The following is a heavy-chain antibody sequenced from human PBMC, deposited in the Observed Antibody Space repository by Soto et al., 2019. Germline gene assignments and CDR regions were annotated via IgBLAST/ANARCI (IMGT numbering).Heavy chain of an antibody. Sequence: SETLSLTCAVYGGSLSGHYWNWIRQPPGKGLEWIGEINHSGVTKYNPSLKSRVTISVDTSKNQFSLNLRSVTVADTAVYYCARGQYRRDYWGQGTLVTVSS. CDR2: INHSGVT. D-gene: IGHD3-16*02. V-gene: IGHV4-34*01. J-gene: IGHJ4*02. CDR3: ARGQYRRDY. CDR1: GGSLSGHY.